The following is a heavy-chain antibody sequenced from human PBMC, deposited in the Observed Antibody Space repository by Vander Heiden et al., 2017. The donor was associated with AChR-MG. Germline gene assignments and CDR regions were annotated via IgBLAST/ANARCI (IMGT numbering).Heavy chain of an antibody. CDR3: ARASSGGSVAFDY. D-gene: IGHD2-15*01. J-gene: IGHJ4*02. V-gene: IGHV4-34*01. Sequence: QVQLQQWGAGLLKPSETLSLTCAVYGGSFSGYYWSWIRQPPGKGLEWIGEINHSGSTNYNPSLKSRVTISVDTSKNQFSLKLSSVTAADTAVYYCARASSGGSVAFDYWGQGTLVTVSS. CDR2: INHSGST. CDR1: GGSFSGYY.